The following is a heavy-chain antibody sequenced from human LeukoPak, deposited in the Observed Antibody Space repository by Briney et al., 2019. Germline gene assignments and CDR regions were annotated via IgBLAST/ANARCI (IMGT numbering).Heavy chain of an antibody. CDR2: ISAYNGNT. CDR1: GYTFTSYG. CDR3: ARDGWLGGSGYDYRWGSCDY. Sequence: ASVKVPCKASGYTFTSYGISWVRQAPGQGLEWMGWISAYNGNTNYAQKLQGRVTMTTDTSTSTAYMELRSLRSDDTAVYYCARDGWLGGSGYDYRWGSCDYWGQGTLVTVSS. V-gene: IGHV1-18*01. D-gene: IGHD5-12*01. J-gene: IGHJ4*02.